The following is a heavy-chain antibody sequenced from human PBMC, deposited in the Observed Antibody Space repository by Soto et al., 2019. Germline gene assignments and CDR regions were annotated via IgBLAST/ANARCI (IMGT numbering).Heavy chain of an antibody. D-gene: IGHD3-10*01. CDR3: SRSASSASYVTMGRGEGAFDI. V-gene: IGHV4-59*01. CDR2: IYYSGRT. Sequence: QVQLQESGPGLVKPSETLSLTCNVSGASITNFYWTWIRQPPGKGLEWIGYIYYSGRTLSNPSLKCGATISLAAFSNPLSLELRTVTAADTAVYYGSRSASSASYVTMGRGEGAFDIWGQGTTVTVSS. CDR1: GASITNFY. J-gene: IGHJ3*02.